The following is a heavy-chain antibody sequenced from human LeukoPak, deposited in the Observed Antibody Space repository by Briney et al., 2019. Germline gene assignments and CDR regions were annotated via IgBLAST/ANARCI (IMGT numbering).Heavy chain of an antibody. D-gene: IGHD1-1*01. V-gene: IGHV3-23*01. J-gene: IGHJ4*02. CDR2: IRGGGEI. Sequence: GGSLRLSCAASGFSFSDYAMSWVRQAPARGPEWVSGIRGGGEIFYADSVKGRFTLSRDDSRNTVYLQLNNLRVEDTAIYYCAKANWVSNADAVWWGQGTQVIVSS. CDR1: GFSFSDYA. CDR3: AKANWVSNADAVW.